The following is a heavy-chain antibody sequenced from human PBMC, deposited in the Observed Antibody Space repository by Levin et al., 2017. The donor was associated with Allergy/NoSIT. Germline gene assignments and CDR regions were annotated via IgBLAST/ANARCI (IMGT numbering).Heavy chain of an antibody. CDR1: GASISSSYW. Sequence: SETLSLTCAVSGASISSSYWWSWVRQPPGKGLEWIGEIFHTGSTNYNPSLKSRVTISLDKSKNQVSLNLSSMTAADTAMYYCARDSGMVRGPFYYYGMDVWGQGTTVTVSS. V-gene: IGHV4-4*02. CDR2: IFHTGST. CDR3: ARDSGMVRGPFYYYGMDV. D-gene: IGHD3-10*01. J-gene: IGHJ6*02.